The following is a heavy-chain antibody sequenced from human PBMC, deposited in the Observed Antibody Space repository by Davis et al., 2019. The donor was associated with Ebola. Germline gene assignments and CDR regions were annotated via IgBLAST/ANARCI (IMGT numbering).Heavy chain of an antibody. V-gene: IGHV1-46*01. CDR3: ARGWDV. J-gene: IGHJ6*04. Sequence: ASVKVSCKASGYTFTNYGINWVRQTPGQGLEWMGIINPSGGSTSYAQKFQGRVTMTRDTSISTAYMELSRLRSDDTAVYYCARGWDVWGKGTTVTVSS. CDR2: INPSGGST. CDR1: GYTFTNYG.